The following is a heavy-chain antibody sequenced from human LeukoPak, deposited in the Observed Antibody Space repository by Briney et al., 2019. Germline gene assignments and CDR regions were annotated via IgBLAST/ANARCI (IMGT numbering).Heavy chain of an antibody. CDR2: ISYDGSNK. J-gene: IGHJ6*03. CDR3: AKAARVDILTGSDRNRGSYYYYYMDV. D-gene: IGHD3-9*01. CDR1: GFTFSSYG. Sequence: PGGSLRLSCAASGFTFSSYGMHWVRQAPGKGLEWVAVISYDGSNKYYADSVKGRFTISRDNSKNTLYLQMNSLRAEDTAVYYCAKAARVDILTGSDRNRGSYYYYYMDVWGKGTTVTVSS. V-gene: IGHV3-30*18.